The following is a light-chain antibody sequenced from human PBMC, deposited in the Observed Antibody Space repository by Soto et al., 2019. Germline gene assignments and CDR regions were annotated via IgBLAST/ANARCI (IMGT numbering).Light chain of an antibody. Sequence: IVMTQSPGTLSVSPGERATLSCRASETVNTRLAWYQQRPGQAPRLLIYDASTRASGIPARFSGSGSGTEFTLTISSLQSEDSAVYYCQQYTNWPPLTFGGGTKVDIK. CDR2: DAS. J-gene: IGKJ4*01. CDR3: QQYTNWPPLT. V-gene: IGKV3-15*01. CDR1: ETVNTR.